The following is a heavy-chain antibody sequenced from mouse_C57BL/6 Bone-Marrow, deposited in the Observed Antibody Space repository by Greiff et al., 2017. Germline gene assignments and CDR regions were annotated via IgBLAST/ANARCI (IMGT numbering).Heavy chain of an antibody. Sequence: EVMLVESEGGLVQPGSSMKLSCTASGFTFSDYYMAWVRQVPEKGLEWVANINYDGSSNYYLDSLQSRFIISRDNAKNILYLHMSSLKSGDTATYDCARYWVYAMDYWGQGTSVTVSS. CDR1: GFTFSDYY. D-gene: IGHD4-1*01. V-gene: IGHV5-16*01. CDR3: ARYWVYAMDY. J-gene: IGHJ4*01. CDR2: INYDGSSN.